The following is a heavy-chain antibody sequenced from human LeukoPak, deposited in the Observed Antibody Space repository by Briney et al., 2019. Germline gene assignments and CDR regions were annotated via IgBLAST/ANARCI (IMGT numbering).Heavy chain of an antibody. V-gene: IGHV4-61*02. CDR1: GGSVNSGNYY. J-gene: IGHJ3*02. CDR2: IYTSGST. CDR3: ARERDDSSGPHAFDI. Sequence: SQTLSLTCTVSGGSVNSGNYYWNWIRQPAGKGLEWIGRIYTSGSTNYNPSLKSRVTISVDTSKNQFSLKLSSVTAADTAVYYCARERDDSSGPHAFDIWGQGTMVTVSS. D-gene: IGHD3-22*01.